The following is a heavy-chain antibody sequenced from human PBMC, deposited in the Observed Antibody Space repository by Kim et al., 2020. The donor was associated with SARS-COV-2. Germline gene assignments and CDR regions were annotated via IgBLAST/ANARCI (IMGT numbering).Heavy chain of an antibody. J-gene: IGHJ3*02. V-gene: IGHV3-74*01. CDR1: GFPFSRHG. CDR2: IKADGQIA. CDR3: ARDQGQNDPDYAFDI. D-gene: IGHD3-16*01. Sequence: GGSLRLSCAASGFPFSRHGMNWVRQVPGKGLVWVSRIKADGQIAYYADSVQGRFTISRDNARSTLYLQMNSLRADDTAVYYCARDQGQNDPDYAFDIWGLGTTVTVSS.